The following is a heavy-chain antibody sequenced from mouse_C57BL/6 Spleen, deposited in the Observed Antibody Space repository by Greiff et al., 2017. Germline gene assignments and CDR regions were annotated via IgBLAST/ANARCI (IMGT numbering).Heavy chain of an antibody. Sequence: DVQLVESGEGLVKPGGSLKLSCAASGFTFSSYAMSWVRQTPEKRLEWVAYISSGGDYIYYADTVKGRFTISRDNARNTLYLQMSSLKSEDTAMYYCTGTGTVYWYFDVWGTGTTVTVSS. D-gene: IGHD4-1*01. V-gene: IGHV5-9-1*02. CDR1: GFTFSSYA. J-gene: IGHJ1*03. CDR2: ISSGGDYI. CDR3: TGTGTVYWYFDV.